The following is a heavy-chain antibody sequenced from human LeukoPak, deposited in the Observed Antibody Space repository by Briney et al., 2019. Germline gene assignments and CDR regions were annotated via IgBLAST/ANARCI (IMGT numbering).Heavy chain of an antibody. Sequence: GGSLRLSCAASGFTFSSYSMNWVRQAPGKGLEWVSSISISSSYIYYADSVKGRFTISRDNAKNSLYLQMNSLRADDTAVYYCEREVLITMVRRVPEDEYYYYYGMDVWGQGTTVTVSS. V-gene: IGHV3-21*01. J-gene: IGHJ6*02. CDR3: EREVLITMVRRVPEDEYYYYYGMDV. CDR1: GFTFSSYS. D-gene: IGHD3-10*01. CDR2: ISISSSYI.